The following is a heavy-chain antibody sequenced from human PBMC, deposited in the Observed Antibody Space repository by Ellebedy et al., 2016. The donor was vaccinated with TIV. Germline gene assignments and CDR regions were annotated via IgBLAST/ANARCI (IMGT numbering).Heavy chain of an antibody. CDR1: GFLLSTSGMC. CDR3: ARTRAADYGDHGQIDY. CDR2: IDWDDDK. Sequence: SGPTLVKPTQTLTLTCTFSGFLLSTSGMCVSWIRQPPGKALEWLARIDWDDDKYYSTSLKTRLTISKDTSKNQVVLTMTNMDPVDTATYYCARTRAADYGDHGQIDYWGQGTLVTVSS. J-gene: IGHJ4*02. V-gene: IGHV2-70*11. D-gene: IGHD4-17*01.